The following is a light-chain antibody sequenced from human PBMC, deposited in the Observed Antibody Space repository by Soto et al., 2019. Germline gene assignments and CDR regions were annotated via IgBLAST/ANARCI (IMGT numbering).Light chain of an antibody. V-gene: IGKV1-9*01. CDR2: AAS. J-gene: IGKJ5*01. CDR1: QGISSY. CDR3: QQLNSYPIT. Sequence: QLTQSPSFLSASVGDRVTITCRASQGISSYLAWYQQKPGKAPKLLIYAASTLQSGVPSRFSGSGSGTEFTLTISSLQPEDFATYYCQQLNSYPITFGQGTRLEIK.